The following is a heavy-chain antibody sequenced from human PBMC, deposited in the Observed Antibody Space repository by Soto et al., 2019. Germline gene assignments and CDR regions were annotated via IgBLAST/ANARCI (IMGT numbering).Heavy chain of an antibody. J-gene: IGHJ4*02. CDR3: AKDQASGQGSFDS. V-gene: IGHV3-30*18. CDR2: VSYDGSNQ. Sequence: GGSLRLSCAASGFTFNIYGMHWVRQAPDKGLEWVALVSYDGSNQYYADSVKGRFTISRDNSKNTLFLQMNSLRADDTAVYYCAKDQASGQGSFDSWGQGTLVTVSS. CDR1: GFTFNIYG.